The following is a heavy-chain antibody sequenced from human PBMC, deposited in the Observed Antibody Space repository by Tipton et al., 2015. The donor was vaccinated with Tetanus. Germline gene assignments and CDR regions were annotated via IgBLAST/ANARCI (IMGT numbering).Heavy chain of an antibody. CDR2: FSPIFRRP. CDR1: GGTFSNYV. D-gene: IGHD3-22*01. J-gene: IGHJ4*02. CDR3: ARGMDYDSSGIDDF. V-gene: IGHV1-69*01. Sequence: QSGAEVKKPGSSVKVSCKSSGGTFSNYVFNWVRQAPGQGLEWMGGFSPIFRRPNYAQKFQGRVTISADESTSTAYMELRSLTSADTAIYYCARGMDYDSSGIDDFWGQGTLVTVSS.